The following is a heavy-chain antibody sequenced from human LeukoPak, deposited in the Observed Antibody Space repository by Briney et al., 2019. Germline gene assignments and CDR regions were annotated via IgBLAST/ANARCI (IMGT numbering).Heavy chain of an antibody. CDR1: GYTFTGYY. J-gene: IGHJ6*03. D-gene: IGHD3-3*01. CDR2: INPNSGGT. V-gene: IGHV1-2*02. CDR3: ARQAQVAYDFWNNYYYMDV. Sequence: GASVKVSCKASGYTFTGYYMHWVRQAPGQGLEWMGWINPNSGGTNYAQKFQGRVTMTRDTSISTAYMELSRLRSDDTAVYYCARQAQVAYDFWNNYYYMDVWGKGTTVTVSS.